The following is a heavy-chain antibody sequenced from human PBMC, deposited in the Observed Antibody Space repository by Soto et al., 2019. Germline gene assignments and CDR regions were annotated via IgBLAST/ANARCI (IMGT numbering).Heavy chain of an antibody. Sequence: SETLSLTCTVSGGSISSYYWSWIRQPPGKGLEWIGYIYYSGSTNYNPSLKSRVTISVDTSKNQFSLKLGSVTAADTAVYYCARHGITGTTRWFDPWGQGTLVTVSS. CDR2: IYYSGST. J-gene: IGHJ5*02. D-gene: IGHD1-20*01. CDR1: GGSISSYY. V-gene: IGHV4-59*08. CDR3: ARHGITGTTRWFDP.